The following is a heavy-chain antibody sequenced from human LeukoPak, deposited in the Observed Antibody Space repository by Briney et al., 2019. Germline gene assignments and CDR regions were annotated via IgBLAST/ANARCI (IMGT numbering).Heavy chain of an antibody. CDR3: ARVVGATSIDY. J-gene: IGHJ4*02. CDR1: GSSISSDYY. Sequence: SETLSLTCSVSGSSISSDYYWGWVRQPPGKGLEGIGSIKHRGRSYYNPSLKSRVTISVDTSKNQFSLQLNSVTAADTAVYYCARVVGATSIDYWGQGILVTVSS. V-gene: IGHV4-38-2*02. CDR2: IKHRGRS. D-gene: IGHD2-15*01.